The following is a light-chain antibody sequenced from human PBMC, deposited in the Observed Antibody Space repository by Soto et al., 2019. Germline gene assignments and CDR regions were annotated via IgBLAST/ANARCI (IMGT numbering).Light chain of an antibody. V-gene: IGKV3-11*01. Sequence: EIVLTQSPATLSLSPGERATLSCRASQSVSSYLAWYQQKPGQAPRLLIYDASNRATGIPARFSCSGSGTDFTLTISSLEPEDFAVYYCQQRSNWLYTFGQGTKLEIK. J-gene: IGKJ2*01. CDR1: QSVSSY. CDR2: DAS. CDR3: QQRSNWLYT.